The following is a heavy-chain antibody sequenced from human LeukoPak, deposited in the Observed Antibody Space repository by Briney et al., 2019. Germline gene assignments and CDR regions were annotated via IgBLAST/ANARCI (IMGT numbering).Heavy chain of an antibody. CDR3: ARQNTPHGNFDY. J-gene: IGHJ4*02. D-gene: IGHD1-26*01. CDR2: IGTAGGT. CDR1: GFTLSSYA. Sequence: GGSLRLSCAASGFTLSSYAMHWVRQPAGKGLEWVSAIGTAGGTFYPGSVKGRFTISRENAKKSLFLQMNSLRAEDTAVYYCARQNTPHGNFDYWGQGTLVTVSS. V-gene: IGHV3-13*01.